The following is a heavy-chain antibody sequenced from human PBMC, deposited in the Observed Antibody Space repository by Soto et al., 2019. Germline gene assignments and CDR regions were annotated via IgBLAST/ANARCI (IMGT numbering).Heavy chain of an antibody. D-gene: IGHD5-12*01. CDR1: GGSISSGGYY. CDR2: IYYSGST. Sequence: SETLSLTCTVSGGSISSGGYYWSWIRQHPGKGLEWIGYIYYSGSTYYNPSLKSRFTISVDTSKNQFSLKLSSVTAADTAVYYCARRVDIGYFDYWGQGTLVTVSS. CDR3: ARRVDIGYFDY. J-gene: IGHJ4*02. V-gene: IGHV4-31*03.